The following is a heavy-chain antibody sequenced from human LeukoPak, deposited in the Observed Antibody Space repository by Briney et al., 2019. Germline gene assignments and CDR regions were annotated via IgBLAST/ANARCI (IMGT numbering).Heavy chain of an antibody. J-gene: IGHJ6*02. CDR3: ARDRGYYDFWSGYHYYYGMDV. V-gene: IGHV4-59*01. D-gene: IGHD3-3*01. CDR1: GGSISGYY. Sequence: SETLSLTCTVSGGSISGYYWSWIRQPPGKGLEWIGYIYYSGSTNYNPSLKSRVTISVDTSKNQFSLKLSSVTAADTAVYYCARDRGYYDFWSGYHYYYGMDVWGQGTTVTVSS. CDR2: IYYSGST.